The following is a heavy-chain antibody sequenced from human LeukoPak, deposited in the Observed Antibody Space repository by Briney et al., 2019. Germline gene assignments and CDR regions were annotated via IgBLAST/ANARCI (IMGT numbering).Heavy chain of an antibody. J-gene: IGHJ5*02. CDR2: INPNSGGT. CDR1: GYTFTSYY. Sequence: GASVTVSCKTSGYTFTSYYMHWVRQAPGQGLEWMGWINPNSGGTNYAQKFQGRVTMTRDTSISTAYMELSRLRSDDTAVYYCASGIAAAGTVWFDPWGQGTLVTASS. V-gene: IGHV1-2*02. CDR3: ASGIAAAGTVWFDP. D-gene: IGHD6-13*01.